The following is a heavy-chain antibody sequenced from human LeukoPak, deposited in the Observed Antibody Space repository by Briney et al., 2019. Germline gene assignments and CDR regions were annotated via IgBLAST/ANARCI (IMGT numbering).Heavy chain of an antibody. CDR2: ISSSSTYI. CDR3: ASQYTSSRIFDD. CDR1: GFTATTNY. V-gene: IGHV3-21*01. J-gene: IGHJ4*02. Sequence: GGSLRLSCAGSGFTATTNYMSWVRQAPGKGLEWVSSISSSSTYIYYADSVKGRFTVSRDNAKNSLYLQMNSLRAEDTAVYFCASQYTSSRIFDDWGQGTLVTVSS. D-gene: IGHD6-13*01.